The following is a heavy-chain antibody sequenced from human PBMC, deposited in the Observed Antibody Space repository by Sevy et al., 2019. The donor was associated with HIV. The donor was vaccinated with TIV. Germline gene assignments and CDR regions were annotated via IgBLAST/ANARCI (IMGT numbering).Heavy chain of an antibody. D-gene: IGHD6-13*01. CDR3: AKDASSSWTGGTFQH. CDR1: GFIFSGYV. J-gene: IGHJ1*01. V-gene: IGHV3-23*01. CDR2: ISGSGGST. Sequence: GGSLRLSCAASGFIFSGYVMSWVRQAPGKGLEWVSTISGSGGSTYYADSVKGRFAISRDNSKNTLDLEMNSLRVEDTVVYYCAKDASSSWTGGTFQHWGQGTLVTVSS.